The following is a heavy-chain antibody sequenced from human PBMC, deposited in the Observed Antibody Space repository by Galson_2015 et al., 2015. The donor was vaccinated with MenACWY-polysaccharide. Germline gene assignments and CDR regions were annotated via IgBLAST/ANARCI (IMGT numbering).Heavy chain of an antibody. V-gene: IGHV3-74*01. CDR3: ARGHYDCSEIHFNY. Sequence: PLRLACAASGFTFSSYWMHWVRHAPGKGLGWVSRIYGDGTATNYADSVKVRFTISRDNAKTTLYLQMNSLRAEDTAVYYCARGHYDCSEIHFNYWGQGTLVTVSS. CDR2: IYGDGTAT. CDR1: GFTFSSYW. D-gene: IGHD3-10*01. J-gene: IGHJ4*02.